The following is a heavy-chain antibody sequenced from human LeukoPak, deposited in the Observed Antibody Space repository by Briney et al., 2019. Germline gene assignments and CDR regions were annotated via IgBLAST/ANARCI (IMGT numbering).Heavy chain of an antibody. CDR2: INPNSGGT. V-gene: IGHV1-2*02. J-gene: IGHJ4*02. CDR3: AREGDSSGYAADY. Sequence: ASVKVSCKPFDSTLPGYIFNGVDKAPGQGLGWLEWINPNSGGTNYAQKFQGRVTMTRDTSISTAYMELSRLRSDDTAVYYCAREGDSSGYAADYWGQGTLVTVSS. D-gene: IGHD3-22*01. CDR1: DSTLPGY.